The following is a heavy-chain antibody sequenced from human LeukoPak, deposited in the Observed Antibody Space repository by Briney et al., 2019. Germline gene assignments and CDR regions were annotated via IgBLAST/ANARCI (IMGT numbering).Heavy chain of an antibody. CDR1: VFTFSSYS. CDR2: IRSSGSPI. CDR3: VRDPDALDF. Sequence: GGSLRLPCAASVFTFSSYSLKWVRQAPGRGLEWVSYIRSSGSPIYYADSVKGRFTISRDNAKNSLYLQMNSLRDEDTAVYYCVRDPDALDFWGQGTPVTVSS. V-gene: IGHV3-48*02. J-gene: IGHJ4*02.